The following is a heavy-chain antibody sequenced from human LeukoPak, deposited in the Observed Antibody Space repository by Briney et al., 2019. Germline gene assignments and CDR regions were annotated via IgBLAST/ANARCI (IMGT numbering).Heavy chain of an antibody. CDR2: ISSSSSTI. Sequence: GGSLRLSCAASGFTFSSYSMNWVRQAPGKGLEWVSYISSSSSTIYYADSVKGRFTISRDNAKNSLYLQMNSLRDEDTAVYYCARSYYDILTGYSLIDYWGQGTLVTVSS. CDR1: GFTFSSYS. CDR3: ARSYYDILTGYSLIDY. D-gene: IGHD3-9*01. V-gene: IGHV3-48*02. J-gene: IGHJ4*02.